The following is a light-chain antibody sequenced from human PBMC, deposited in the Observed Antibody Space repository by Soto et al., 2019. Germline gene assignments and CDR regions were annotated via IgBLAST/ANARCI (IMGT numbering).Light chain of an antibody. CDR3: SSYTSSSTLA. Sequence: QSVLNQPASVSGSPGQSITISCTGTSSDVGGYNYVSWYQQHPGKAPKLMIYDVSNRPSGVSNRFSGSKSGNTASLTISGLQAEDEADYYCSSYTSSSTLAFGGGTKVTVL. V-gene: IGLV2-14*01. CDR1: SSDVGGYNY. J-gene: IGLJ2*01. CDR2: DVS.